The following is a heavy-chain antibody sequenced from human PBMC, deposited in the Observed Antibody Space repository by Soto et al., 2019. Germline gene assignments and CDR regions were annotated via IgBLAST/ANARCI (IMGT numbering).Heavy chain of an antibody. CDR1: GFTFSSFA. V-gene: IGHV3-23*01. CDR2: ISGSADST. D-gene: IGHD2-8*01. J-gene: IGHJ6*02. Sequence: EVQLLESGGGLVQPGGSLRLSCAASGFTFSSFALNWVRQAPGKGLEWGSIISGSADSTLYADSVKGRFTISRDNAKNMLYLQINSLRAEDTAVYYCAKTRGAMIYAISVYGMDVWGQGTTVTVSS. CDR3: AKTRGAMIYAISVYGMDV.